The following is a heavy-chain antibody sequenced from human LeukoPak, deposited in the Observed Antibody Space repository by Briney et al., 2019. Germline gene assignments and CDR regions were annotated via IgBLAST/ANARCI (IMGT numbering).Heavy chain of an antibody. CDR3: ARESSVGAHKAFDY. Sequence: QPGGSLRLSCAASGFTFSSYWMLWVRQAPGKGLVWVSRIKSDGSSTSYADSVKGRFTISRDNAKNTLYMQMNSLKAEDTAVYYCARESSVGAHKAFDYWGQGTLVTVSS. J-gene: IGHJ4*02. V-gene: IGHV3-74*01. CDR2: IKSDGSST. CDR1: GFTFSSYW. D-gene: IGHD1-26*01.